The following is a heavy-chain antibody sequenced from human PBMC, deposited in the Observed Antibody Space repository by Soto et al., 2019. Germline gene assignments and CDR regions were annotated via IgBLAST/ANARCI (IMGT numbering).Heavy chain of an antibody. CDR1: GFTFSSSP. Sequence: EVQLLESGGGLVQPGGSLRLSCAASGFTFSSSPMSWVRQAPGKGLDWVSAINCCGGSTFYADSVKGRFTISRDDSKNAQYLQRHRLRAEDPAVYYCATTQYHPLDSWGRGPLVSV. CDR3: ATTQYHPLDS. CDR2: INCCGGST. D-gene: IGHD2-2*01. J-gene: IGHJ4*02. V-gene: IGHV3-23*01.